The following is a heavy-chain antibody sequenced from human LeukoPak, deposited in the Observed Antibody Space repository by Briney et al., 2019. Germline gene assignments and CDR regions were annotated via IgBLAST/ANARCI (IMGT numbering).Heavy chain of an antibody. D-gene: IGHD4-17*01. V-gene: IGHV4-61*05. CDR2: IYYSGST. CDR3: ARARTTVHFDY. CDR1: GGSISSSSYY. Sequence: SETLSLTCTVSGGSISSSSYYWGWIRQPPGKGLEWIGYIYYSGSTNYNPSLKSRVTISVDTSKNQFSLKLSSVTAADTAVYYCARARTTVHFDYWGQGTLVTVSS. J-gene: IGHJ4*02.